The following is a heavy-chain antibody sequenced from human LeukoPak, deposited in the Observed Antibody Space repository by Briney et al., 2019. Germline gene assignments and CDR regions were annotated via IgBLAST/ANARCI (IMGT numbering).Heavy chain of an antibody. V-gene: IGHV4-39*01. CDR3: ARQTGSGLFILP. J-gene: IGHJ4*02. Sequence: SETLSLTCTVSGGSISSSSDYWGWIRQPPGKGLEWIGSIYYSGNTYYNASLKSQVSISRDTSKNQFSLRLTSVTAADTAVYYCARQTGSGLFILPGGQGTLVTVSS. CDR1: GGSISSSSDY. CDR2: IYYSGNT. D-gene: IGHD3/OR15-3a*01.